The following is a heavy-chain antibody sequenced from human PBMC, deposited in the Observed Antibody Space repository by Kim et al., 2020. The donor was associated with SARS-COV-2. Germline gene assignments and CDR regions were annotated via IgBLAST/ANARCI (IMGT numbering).Heavy chain of an antibody. CDR2: IYSGGST. CDR3: ARFGGNCSSTSCYGRGYYYYGMDV. D-gene: IGHD2-2*01. CDR1: GFTVSSNY. J-gene: IGHJ6*02. Sequence: GGSLRLSCAASGFTVSSNYMSWVRQAPGKGLEWVSVIYSGGSTYYAESVKGRFTISRDNTKNTLYLQMNSLRAEDTAVYYCARFGGNCSSTSCYGRGYYYYGMDVWGQGTTVPVSS. V-gene: IGHV3-53*01.